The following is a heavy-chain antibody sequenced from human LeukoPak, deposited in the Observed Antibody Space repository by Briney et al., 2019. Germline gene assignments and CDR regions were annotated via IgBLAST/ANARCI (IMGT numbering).Heavy chain of an antibody. V-gene: IGHV1-2*02. CDR1: GYTFTRHA. Sequence: ASVKVSCKASGYTFTRHAMHWVRQAPGQRLEWMGWINPYSGGTNYTQKFQGRVTMTRDTSISTAYMELSRLTSDDTAVYYCAALSRDDAFDIWGQGTMVTVSS. J-gene: IGHJ3*02. CDR3: AALSRDDAFDI. CDR2: INPYSGGT.